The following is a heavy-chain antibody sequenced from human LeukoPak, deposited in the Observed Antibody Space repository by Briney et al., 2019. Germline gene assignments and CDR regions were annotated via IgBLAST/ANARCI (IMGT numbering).Heavy chain of an antibody. CDR1: GGSISIYY. J-gene: IGHJ1*01. CDR2: IYYTGTT. V-gene: IGHV4-59*01. Sequence: SETLSLTCSVSGGSISIYYWTWIRQIPGKGLEWIGYIYYTGTTNYNPLFESRATISVDTSKNQFSLKLTSVTAADTAVYYCARVVQSTDSSGFYLPEYFQHWGQGTLVAVSS. D-gene: IGHD3-22*01. CDR3: ARVVQSTDSSGFYLPEYFQH.